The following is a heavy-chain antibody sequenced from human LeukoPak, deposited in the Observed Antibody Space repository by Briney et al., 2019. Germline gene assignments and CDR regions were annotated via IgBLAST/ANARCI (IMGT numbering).Heavy chain of an antibody. CDR3: ARGYGDSPEGLDP. D-gene: IGHD4-17*01. Sequence: SETLSLTCAVSGGSISRGFSSWNWIPQPPGKGLEGIGYIYHSGRPYYTPSLKSRVSMSVDKSKNHFSLILTPVTAADTAVYYCARGYGDSPEGLDPRGQGTMVIVSS. V-gene: IGHV4-30-2*01. CDR2: IYHSGRP. CDR1: GGSISRGFSS. J-gene: IGHJ5*02.